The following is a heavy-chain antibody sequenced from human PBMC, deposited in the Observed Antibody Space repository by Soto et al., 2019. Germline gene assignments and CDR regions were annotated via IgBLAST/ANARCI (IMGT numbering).Heavy chain of an antibody. CDR3: ASPVNYYDSSGPDY. CDR2: ISYDGSNK. D-gene: IGHD3-22*01. CDR1: GFTFSSYA. J-gene: IGHJ4*02. Sequence: GGSLRLSCSASGFTFSSYAMHWVRQAPGKGLEWVAVISYDGSNKYYADSVKGRFTISRDNSKNTLYLQMNSLRAEDTAVYYCASPVNYYDSSGPDYWGQGTLVTDSS. V-gene: IGHV3-30-3*01.